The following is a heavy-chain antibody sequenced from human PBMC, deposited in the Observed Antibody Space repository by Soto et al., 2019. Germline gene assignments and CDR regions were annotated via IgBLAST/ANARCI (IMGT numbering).Heavy chain of an antibody. D-gene: IGHD6-13*01. CDR1: GYSLTSYW. J-gene: IGHJ5*02. V-gene: IGHV5-51*01. CDR3: ARQGRYSSSSTPT. CDR2: IYPGDSDT. Sequence: GESLKISCKGSGYSLTSYWIGWVRQMPGKGLEWMGIIYPGDSDTRYSPSFQGQVTISADKSISTAYLQWSSLKASDTAMYYCARQGRYSSSSTPTWGQGTLVTVSS.